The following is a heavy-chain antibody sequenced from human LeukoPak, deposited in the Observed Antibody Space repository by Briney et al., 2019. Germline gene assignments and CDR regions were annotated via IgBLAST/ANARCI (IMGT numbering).Heavy chain of an antibody. Sequence: SETLSLTCAVYGGSFSGYYWSWIRQPPGKGLEWIGEINHSGSTNYNPSLKSRVTISVDTSKNQFSLELSSVTAADTAVYYCARVRRAIRFLEWKRETNWFDPWGQGALVTVSS. CDR1: GGSFSGYY. J-gene: IGHJ5*02. CDR3: ARVRRAIRFLEWKRETNWFDP. V-gene: IGHV4-34*01. CDR2: INHSGST. D-gene: IGHD3-3*01.